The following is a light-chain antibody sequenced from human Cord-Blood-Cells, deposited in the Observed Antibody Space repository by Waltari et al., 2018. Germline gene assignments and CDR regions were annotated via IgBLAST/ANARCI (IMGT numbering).Light chain of an antibody. Sequence: QSALTQPPSASGSPGQSVTIPCTGTSSDVGGYTYVSWYQQHPGKAPTLMIYEVSRRPSAVPDRFSGSKSGNTASLTVSGLQAEDEADYYCSSYAGSNNRVFGGGTKLTVL. CDR1: SSDVGGYTY. CDR3: SSYAGSNNRV. CDR2: EVS. V-gene: IGLV2-8*01. J-gene: IGLJ3*02.